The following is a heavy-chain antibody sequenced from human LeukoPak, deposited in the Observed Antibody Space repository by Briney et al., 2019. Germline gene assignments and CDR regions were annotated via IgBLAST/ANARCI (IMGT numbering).Heavy chain of an antibody. CDR2: ISSDGGST. J-gene: IGHJ4*02. CDR3: VKGYRSRPQYYCDQ. Sequence: GGSLRLSCSASGLTLRSYAIHWVRQAPGKGLEYVSGISSDGGSTYYADSVKGRFTISRDNSKDTLNLQMSSLRPEDTALYYCVKGYRSRPQYYCDQWGQGTLVTVSS. D-gene: IGHD1-1*01. V-gene: IGHV3-64D*09. CDR1: GLTLRSYA.